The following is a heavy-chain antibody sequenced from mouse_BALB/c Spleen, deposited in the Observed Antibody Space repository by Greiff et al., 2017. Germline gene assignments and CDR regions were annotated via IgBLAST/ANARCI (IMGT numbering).Heavy chain of an antibody. Sequence: EVKVVESGGGLVKPGGSLKLSCAASGFTFSSYAMSWVRQSPEKRLEWVAEISSGGSYTYYPDTVTGRFTISRDNAKNTLYLEMSSLRSEDTAMYYCAREGYEPWFAYWGQGTLVTVSA. CDR3: AREGYEPWFAY. CDR2: ISSGGSYT. CDR1: GFTFSSYA. J-gene: IGHJ3*01. V-gene: IGHV5-9-4*01. D-gene: IGHD2-14*01.